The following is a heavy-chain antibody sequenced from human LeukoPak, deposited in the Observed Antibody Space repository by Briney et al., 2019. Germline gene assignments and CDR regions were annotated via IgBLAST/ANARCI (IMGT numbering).Heavy chain of an antibody. CDR2: IRYDGSTK. J-gene: IGHJ4*02. CDR3: ASGWYFDY. CDR1: GFTFSNYG. D-gene: IGHD6-19*01. Sequence: GGSLRLSCAASGFTFSNYGMHCVRQAPGKGLEWVAFIRYDGSTKYYADSVKDRFTISRDNSKNTLYLQMNSLRAEDTAVYYCASGWYFDYWGQGTLVTVSS. V-gene: IGHV3-30*02.